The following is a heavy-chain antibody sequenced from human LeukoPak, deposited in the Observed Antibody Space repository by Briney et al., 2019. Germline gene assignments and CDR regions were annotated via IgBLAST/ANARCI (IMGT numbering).Heavy chain of an antibody. CDR3: AREIGVVPAAEDY. J-gene: IGHJ4*02. CDR2: ISSSGNTI. V-gene: IGHV3-11*01. Sequence: GGSLRLSCAASGFSVSTNYMSWIRQAPGKGLEWVSYISSSGNTIYYADSVKGRFTISRDNAKNSLYLQMNSLRAEDTAVYYCAREIGVVPAAEDYWGQGTLVTVSS. D-gene: IGHD2-2*01. CDR1: GFSVSTNY.